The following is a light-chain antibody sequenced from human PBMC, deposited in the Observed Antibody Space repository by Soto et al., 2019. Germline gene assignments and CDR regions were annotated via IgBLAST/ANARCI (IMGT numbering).Light chain of an antibody. CDR2: DVS. Sequence: QSALTQPASVSGSPGQSITISCTGTSSDIGGYNYVSWYQQHTGKAPKLMIYDVSDRPSGVSNRFSGSKSGNTASLTISGLQAEDEADYYCASYASSNTVLFGGGNKLTV. CDR1: SSDIGGYNY. J-gene: IGLJ2*01. CDR3: ASYASSNTVL. V-gene: IGLV2-14*03.